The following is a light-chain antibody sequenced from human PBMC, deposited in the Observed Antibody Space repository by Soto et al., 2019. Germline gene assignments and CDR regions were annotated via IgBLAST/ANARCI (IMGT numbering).Light chain of an antibody. CDR3: LQHNTYPPS. CDR2: AVS. CDR1: QCIRDD. J-gene: IGKJ4*01. V-gene: IGKV1-17*01. Sequence: DIQMTHSPSSLSASVGGRFNITCRAGQCIRDDLGWYQQKPGKAPTRLIYAVSSXQNGVPSRLSGTGSGTEFNLTISSLQHEDFATYYCLQHNTYPPSFGGGTKVDIK.